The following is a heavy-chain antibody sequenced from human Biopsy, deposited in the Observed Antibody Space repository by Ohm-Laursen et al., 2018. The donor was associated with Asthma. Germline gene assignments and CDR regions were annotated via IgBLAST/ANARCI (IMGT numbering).Heavy chain of an antibody. D-gene: IGHD5-24*01. CDR2: ISPFTGDT. CDR1: GYTFRSYG. Sequence: ASVKVSRKASGYTFRSYGVSWVRQAPGQGLEWMGWISPFTGDTHFGQKFQGRVTMTTDTSTDTAYMELRSLRSDDTAVYYCARHPYNFGGFDYWGQGSLVLVSS. V-gene: IGHV1-18*04. J-gene: IGHJ4*02. CDR3: ARHPYNFGGFDY.